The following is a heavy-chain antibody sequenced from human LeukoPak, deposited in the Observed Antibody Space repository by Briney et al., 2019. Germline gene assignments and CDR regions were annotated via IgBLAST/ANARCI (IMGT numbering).Heavy chain of an antibody. D-gene: IGHD1-26*01. Sequence: ASVKVSCKASGYTFTSYYMHWVRQAPGQGLEWVGVINPSGGSTSYAQKFQGRVTMTRDTSTSKVYMELSSLRSEDTAVYYCARDRRGWELHLRAFDIWGQGTMVTVSS. CDR3: ARDRRGWELHLRAFDI. V-gene: IGHV1-46*01. CDR1: GYTFTSYY. J-gene: IGHJ3*02. CDR2: INPSGGST.